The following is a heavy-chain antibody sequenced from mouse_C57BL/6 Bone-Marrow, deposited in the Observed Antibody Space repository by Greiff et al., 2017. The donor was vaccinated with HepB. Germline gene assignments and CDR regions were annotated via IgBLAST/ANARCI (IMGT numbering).Heavy chain of an antibody. CDR2: IRNKANGYTT. J-gene: IGHJ4*01. CDR3: ARSPYGSSYYYAMDY. CDR1: GFTFTDYY. D-gene: IGHD1-1*01. V-gene: IGHV7-3*01. Sequence: DVMLVESGGGLVQPGGSLSLSCAASGFTFTDYYMSWVRQPPGKALEWLGFIRNKANGYTTEYSASVKGRFTISRDNSQSILYLQMNALRAEDSATYYCARSPYGSSYYYAMDYWGQGTSVTVSS.